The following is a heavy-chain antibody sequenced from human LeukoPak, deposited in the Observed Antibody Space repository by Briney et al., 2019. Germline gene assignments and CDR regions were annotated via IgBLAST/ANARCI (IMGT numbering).Heavy chain of an antibody. CDR3: ARGQRAYCSSTSCPYYYYYYYMDV. J-gene: IGHJ6*03. V-gene: IGHV4-34*01. Sequence: PETLSLTCAVYGGSFSGYYWSWIRQPPGKGLEWIGEINHSGSTNYNPSLKSRVTISVDTSKNQFSLKLSSVTAADTAVYYCARGQRAYCSSTSCPYYYYYYYMDVWGKGTTVTVSS. CDR1: GGSFSGYY. D-gene: IGHD2-2*01. CDR2: INHSGST.